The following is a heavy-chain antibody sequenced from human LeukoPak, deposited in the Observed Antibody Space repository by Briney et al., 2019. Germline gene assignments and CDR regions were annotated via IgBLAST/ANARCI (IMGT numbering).Heavy chain of an antibody. CDR3: ARARFLYYFDY. D-gene: IGHD3-3*01. Sequence: TGGSLRLSCAASGFTFSDYYMSWIRQAPGKGLEWVSYISSSGSTIYYADSVKGRFTISRDSAKNSLYLQMNSLRAEDTAVYYCARARFLYYFDYWGQGTLVTVSS. V-gene: IGHV3-11*04. CDR1: GFTFSDYY. CDR2: ISSSGSTI. J-gene: IGHJ4*02.